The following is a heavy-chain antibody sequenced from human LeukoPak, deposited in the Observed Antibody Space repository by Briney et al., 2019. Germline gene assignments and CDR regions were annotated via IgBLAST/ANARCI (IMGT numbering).Heavy chain of an antibody. CDR3: ARGRSSGWYGGWVDY. CDR1: GFTFSSYG. Sequence: GGSLRLSCAASGFTFSSYGMHWVRQAPGKGLEWVAVISYDGSNKYYADSVKGRFTTSRDNSKNTLYLQMNSLRAEDTAVYYCARGRSSGWYGGWVDYWGQGTLVTVSS. V-gene: IGHV3-30*03. CDR2: ISYDGSNK. D-gene: IGHD6-19*01. J-gene: IGHJ4*02.